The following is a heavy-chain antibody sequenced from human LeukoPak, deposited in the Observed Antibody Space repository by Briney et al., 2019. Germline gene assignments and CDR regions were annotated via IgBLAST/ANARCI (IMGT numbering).Heavy chain of an antibody. D-gene: IGHD6-19*01. Sequence: GGSLRLSCAASGLTFSSYGMSWVRQAPGKGLEWVSAISGSGGSTYYADSVKGRFTISRDNSKNTLYLQMNSLRAEDTAVYYCARESDVAGSDYWGQGTLLTVSS. CDR3: ARESDVAGSDY. J-gene: IGHJ4*02. CDR2: ISGSGGST. CDR1: GLTFSSYG. V-gene: IGHV3-23*01.